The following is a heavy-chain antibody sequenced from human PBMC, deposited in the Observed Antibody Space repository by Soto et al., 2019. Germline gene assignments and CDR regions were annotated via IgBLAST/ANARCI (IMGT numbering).Heavy chain of an antibody. D-gene: IGHD6-19*01. CDR2: IYNNETF. CDR1: GASVSSGSFY. CDR3: ARVPLRYSSSHNFDS. Sequence: SETLSLTCSVSGASVSSGSFYWSWIRQPPGKGLEWILFIYNNETFNYNPSLKSRVTLSVDTSKHQVSLKLSSVTAAATAVSYCARVPLRYSSSHNFDSWGQGALATVS. V-gene: IGHV4-61*01. J-gene: IGHJ4*02.